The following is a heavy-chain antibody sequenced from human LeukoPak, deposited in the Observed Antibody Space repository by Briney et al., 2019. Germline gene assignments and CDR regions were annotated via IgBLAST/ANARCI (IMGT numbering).Heavy chain of an antibody. Sequence: PGGSLRLSCAASGFTFSSYGMHWVRQAPGKGLEWVAVISYDGSNKYYADSVKGRFTISRDNSKNTLYLQMNSLRAEDTAVYYCAKHPGPYGSGSYFDYWGQGTLVTVSS. V-gene: IGHV3-30*18. J-gene: IGHJ4*02. CDR1: GFTFSSYG. CDR2: ISYDGSNK. CDR3: AKHPGPYGSGSYFDY. D-gene: IGHD3-10*01.